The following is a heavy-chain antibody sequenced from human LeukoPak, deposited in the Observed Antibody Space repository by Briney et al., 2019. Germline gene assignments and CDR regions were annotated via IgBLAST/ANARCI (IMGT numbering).Heavy chain of an antibody. CDR2: IYHNGNT. V-gene: IGHV4-38-2*01. CDR1: GYSISSGYY. CDR3: ARVPHTGYPPRLHYLDY. Sequence: SETLSLTCAVSGYSISSGYYRGWIRQPPGKGLKWIGSIYHNGNTYYNPSLKSRVTISVDTSKNQFSLKVNSVTAADTAVYYCARVPHTGYPPRLHYLDYWGQGTLVTVSS. D-gene: IGHD3-9*01. J-gene: IGHJ4*02.